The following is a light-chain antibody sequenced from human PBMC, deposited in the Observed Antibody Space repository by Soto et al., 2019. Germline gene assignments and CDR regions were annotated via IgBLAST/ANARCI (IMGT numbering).Light chain of an antibody. J-gene: IGKJ2*01. CDR1: QNVSSN. V-gene: IGKV3-15*01. CDR2: GAS. CDR3: QQYTSWPRT. Sequence: ERVMTQSPATLSVSPGERATLSCRASQNVSSNLAWYQQKPGQAPRLLIYGASTRATGIPDRFSGSGSGTEFTLTISSLQSDDSAIYYCQQYTSWPRTFGLGTKLEIK.